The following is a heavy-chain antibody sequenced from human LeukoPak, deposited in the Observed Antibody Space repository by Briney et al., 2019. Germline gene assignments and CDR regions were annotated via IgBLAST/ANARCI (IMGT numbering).Heavy chain of an antibody. Sequence: SQTLSLTCAISGDSVSSHLVTWTWIREYPLRGLEWLGRTYYSSKWSNDYAVPVKSRPTINPAPAKNQFPLQLNPVTPEDTAVYYCGRARSGSYEFWGQGTLVTVSS. CDR2: TYYSSKWSN. CDR3: GRARSGSYEF. J-gene: IGHJ4*02. V-gene: IGHV6-1*01. CDR1: GDSVSSHLVT. D-gene: IGHD1-26*01.